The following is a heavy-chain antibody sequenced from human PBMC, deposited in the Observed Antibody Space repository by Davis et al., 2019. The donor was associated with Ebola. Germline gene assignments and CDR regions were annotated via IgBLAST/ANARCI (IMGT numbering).Heavy chain of an antibody. J-gene: IGHJ4*02. V-gene: IGHV1-69*13. D-gene: IGHD3-22*01. CDR1: GGTFSSYA. CDR2: IIPIFGTA. Sequence: AASVKVSCKASGGTFSSYAISWVRQAPGQGLEWMGGIIPIFGTANYAQKFQGRVTITADESTSTAYMELSSLRSEDTAVYYCASPDSSGYIGETWGQGTLVTVSS. CDR3: ASPDSSGYIGET.